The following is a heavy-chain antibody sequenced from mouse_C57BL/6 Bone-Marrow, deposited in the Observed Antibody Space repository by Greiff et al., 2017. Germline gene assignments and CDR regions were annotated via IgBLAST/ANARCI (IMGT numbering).Heavy chain of an antibody. V-gene: IGHV1-39*01. J-gene: IGHJ4*01. Sequence: VQLKQSGPELVKPGASVKISCKASGYSFTDYNMNWVKQSTGKSLEWIGVISPNYGTTSYNQKFKGQVTLTIDQSSSTAYLQLNRLKSEDSAVYYCARSQSYLYATDYWGQGTSVTVAS. D-gene: IGHD5-5*01. CDR2: ISPNYGTT. CDR3: ARSQSYLYATDY. CDR1: GYSFTDYN.